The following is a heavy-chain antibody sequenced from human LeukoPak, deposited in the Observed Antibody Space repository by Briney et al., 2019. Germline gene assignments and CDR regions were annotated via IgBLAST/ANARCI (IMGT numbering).Heavy chain of an antibody. D-gene: IGHD3-10*01. Sequence: ASVKVSCKASGYAFTTYDINWVRQATGQGLEWMGWMNPNSGNTGYAQKFQGRVTMTRDTSMSTAYMELNSLRSEDTAVYYCARANYYGSGKKDLDYWGQGTLVTVSS. V-gene: IGHV1-8*01. CDR1: GYAFTTYD. CDR2: MNPNSGNT. J-gene: IGHJ4*02. CDR3: ARANYYGSGKKDLDY.